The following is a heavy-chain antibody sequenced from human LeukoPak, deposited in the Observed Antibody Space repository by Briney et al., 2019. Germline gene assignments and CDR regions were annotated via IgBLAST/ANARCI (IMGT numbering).Heavy chain of an antibody. CDR2: IYYSGST. Sequence: PSETLSLTCTVSGGSISSHYWSWIRQPPGKGLEWIGYIYYSGSTNYNPSLKSRVTISVDTSKNQFSLKLSSVTAADTAVYYCARPLVPFGVTHDDDGMDVWGQGTTVTVSS. CDR1: GGSISSHY. V-gene: IGHV4-59*08. J-gene: IGHJ6*02. CDR3: ARPLVPFGVTHDDDGMDV. D-gene: IGHD3-16*01.